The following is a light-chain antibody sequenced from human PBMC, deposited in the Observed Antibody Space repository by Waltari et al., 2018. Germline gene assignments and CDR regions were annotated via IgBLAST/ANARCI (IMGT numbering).Light chain of an antibody. V-gene: IGKV1-39*01. CDR1: QSISGY. CDR2: ATS. Sequence: IWIPQSQSSLSASVGDIVTITCRASQSISGYLNWYQQKPGKAPKVLIYATSSLQSGVPSRFSGSGSGTDFTLTISSLQPEDFATYYCQQSYRTPPLTFGGGTKVEIK. CDR3: QQSYRTPPLT. J-gene: IGKJ4*01.